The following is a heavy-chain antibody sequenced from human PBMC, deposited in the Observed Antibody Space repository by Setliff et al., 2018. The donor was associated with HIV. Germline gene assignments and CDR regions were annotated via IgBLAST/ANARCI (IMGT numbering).Heavy chain of an antibody. V-gene: IGHV3-13*01. CDR3: ARSRAAGFDY. CDR2: IGTGGDT. Sequence: GGSLRLSCAASGFKFDDYGMSWVRQVTGEGLEWVSAIGTGGDTYYADSVKGRFTISRENAKNSLYLQMNNVRAGDTAVYYCARSRAAGFDYWGQGTLVTVSS. CDR1: GFKFDDYG. J-gene: IGHJ4*02. D-gene: IGHD6-13*01.